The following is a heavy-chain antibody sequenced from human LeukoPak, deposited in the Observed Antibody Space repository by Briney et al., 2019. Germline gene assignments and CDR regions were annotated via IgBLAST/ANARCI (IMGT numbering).Heavy chain of an antibody. V-gene: IGHV4-34*01. J-gene: IGHJ5*02. CDR3: ARHPAAAILAVDP. CDR2: INHSGST. D-gene: IGHD2-2*02. Sequence: PSETLSLTCAVYGGSFSGYYWSWIRQPPGKGLEWIGEINHSGSTNYNPSLKSRVTISVDTSKNQFSLKLSSVTAADTAVYYCARHPAAAILAVDPWGQGTLVTVSS. CDR1: GGSFSGYY.